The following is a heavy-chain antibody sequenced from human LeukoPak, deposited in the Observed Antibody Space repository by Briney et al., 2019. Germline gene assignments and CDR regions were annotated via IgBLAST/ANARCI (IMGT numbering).Heavy chain of an antibody. CDR1: ADSASNNSAA. CDR3: ARGRRWGDSGFDC. D-gene: IGHD7-27*01. CDR2: TYYRSKWYN. V-gene: IGHV6-1*01. Sequence: SQTLSLTCAISADSASNNSAAWNWIRQSPSRGLEWLGRTYYRSKWYNDYAVSVTSRITISPDTSKNQFSLQLMSETPEDTAVYFCARGRRWGDSGFDCWGQGTLVTVSS. J-gene: IGHJ4*02.